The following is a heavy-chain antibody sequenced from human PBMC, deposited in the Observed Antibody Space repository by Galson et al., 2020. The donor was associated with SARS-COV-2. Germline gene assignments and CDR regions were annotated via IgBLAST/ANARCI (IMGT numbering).Heavy chain of an antibody. Sequence: HGESLKISCKGSGYSFTSYWISWVRQMPGKGLEWMGRIDPSDSYTNYSPSFQGHVTISADKSISTAYLQWSSLKASDTAMYYCARHWDIVVVPAANWFDPWGQGTLVTVSS. D-gene: IGHD2-2*01. CDR1: GYSFTSYW. CDR2: IDPSDSYT. J-gene: IGHJ5*02. CDR3: ARHWDIVVVPAANWFDP. V-gene: IGHV5-10-1*01.